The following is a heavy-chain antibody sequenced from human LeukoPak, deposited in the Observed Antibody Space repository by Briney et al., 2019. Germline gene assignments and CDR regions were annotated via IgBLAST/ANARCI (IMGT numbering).Heavy chain of an antibody. CDR1: GGSISSTFYY. J-gene: IGHJ6*03. D-gene: IGHD5-12*01. V-gene: IGHV4-39*07. Sequence: SETLSLTCTVSGGSISSTFYYWGWIRQPPGKGLEWIASVYYIGSTYYNPSLKSRVTISVDTSKNQFSLKLSSVTAADTAVYYCARDQRSGYSGYDYYYYYYMDVWGKGTTVTVSS. CDR2: VYYIGST. CDR3: ARDQRSGYSGYDYYYYYYMDV.